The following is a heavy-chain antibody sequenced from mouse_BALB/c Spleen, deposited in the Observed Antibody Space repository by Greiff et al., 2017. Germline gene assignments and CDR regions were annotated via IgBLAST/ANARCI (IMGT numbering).Heavy chain of an antibody. Sequence: VQLKQSGAELVRPGALVKLSCKASGFNIKDYYMHWVKQRPEQGLEWIGWIDPENGNTIYDPKFQGKASITADTSSNTAYLQLSSLTSEDTAVYYCTRLTRGYAMDYWGQGTSVTVSS. CDR2: IDPENGNT. CDR3: TRLTRGYAMDY. CDR1: GFNIKDYY. J-gene: IGHJ4*01. V-gene: IGHV14-1*02.